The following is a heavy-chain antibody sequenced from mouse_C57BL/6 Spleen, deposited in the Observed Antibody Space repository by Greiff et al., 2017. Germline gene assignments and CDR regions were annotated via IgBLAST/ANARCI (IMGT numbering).Heavy chain of an antibody. CDR1: GYTFTSYW. D-gene: IGHD1-1*01. V-gene: IGHV1-69*01. CDR3: ARYYCMGYFDV. J-gene: IGHJ1*03. CDR2: IDPSDSYT. Sequence: VQLQQPGAELVMPGASVKLSCKASGYTFTSYWMHWVKQRPGQGLEWIGEIDPSDSYTNYNQKFKGKATLTVDKSSSAAYMQLSSLTSEDSAVYYCARYYCMGYFDVWGTGTTVTVSS.